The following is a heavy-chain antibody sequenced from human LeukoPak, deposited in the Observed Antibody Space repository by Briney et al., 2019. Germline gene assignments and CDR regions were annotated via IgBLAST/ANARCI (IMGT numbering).Heavy chain of an antibody. CDR1: GFTLNSYW. Sequence: PGGSLRLSCAASGFTLNSYWITWLRQAPGKGLEWVANIKRDGRRKEYVDAVRGRFTISRDNAKNSVYLQMDSLRVEDTAVYFCARDQSPGKFGQYYDAFDIWGQGTLVTVSS. J-gene: IGHJ3*02. CDR3: ARDQSPGKFGQYYDAFDI. V-gene: IGHV3-7*01. CDR2: IKRDGRRK. D-gene: IGHD3-10*01.